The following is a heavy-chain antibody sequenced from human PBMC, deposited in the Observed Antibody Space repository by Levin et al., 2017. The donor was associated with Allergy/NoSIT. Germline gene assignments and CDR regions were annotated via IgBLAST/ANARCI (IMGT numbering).Heavy chain of an antibody. J-gene: IGHJ4*02. D-gene: IGHD5-18*01. CDR2: ISPSGGNT. Sequence: ASVKVSCKASGYTFTTRHMHWIRQASGQGLEWMGFISPSGGNTTYAQDFKGRVTMTRDTSTSTVYMELSSLRSDDTAVYYCARCCDYNYGSLCHWGQGTLVTVSS. CDR1: GYTFTTRH. CDR3: ARCCDYNYGSLCH. V-gene: IGHV1-46*01.